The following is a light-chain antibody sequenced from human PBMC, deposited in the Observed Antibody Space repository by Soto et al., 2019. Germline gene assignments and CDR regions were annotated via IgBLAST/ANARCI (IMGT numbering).Light chain of an antibody. V-gene: IGLV2-23*01. CDR2: EGT. CDR3: CSYVCATSYV. J-gene: IGLJ1*01. CDR1: SSNIGGYNV. Sequence: QSVLTQPASVSGSPEQSITISCTGTSSNIGGYNVVSWYQQHPGKAPKVIIYEGTKRPSGVSNRFSGSQSGTTASLTISGLQAEDEADYYCCSYVCATSYVFGSGTKATVL.